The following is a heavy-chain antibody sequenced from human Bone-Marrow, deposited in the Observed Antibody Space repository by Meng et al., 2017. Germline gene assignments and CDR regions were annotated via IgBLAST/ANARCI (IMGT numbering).Heavy chain of an antibody. V-gene: IGHV3-23*04. J-gene: IGHJ4*02. CDR3: ASQLWFGELLFDY. CDR1: GFSFSSYA. Sequence: EGEVVRAGGGWLRHGRSRRLSCAASGFSFSSYAMSWVRHAPGKGLEWVSALSGGGFPTYYADSVKGRFTISRDNAKNSLYLQMNSLRAEDTAVYYCASQLWFGELLFDYWGQGTLVTVSS. CDR2: LSGGGFPT. D-gene: IGHD3-10*01.